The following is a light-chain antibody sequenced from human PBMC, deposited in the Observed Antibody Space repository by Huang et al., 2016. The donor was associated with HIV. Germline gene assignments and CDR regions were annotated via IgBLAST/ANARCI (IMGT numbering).Light chain of an antibody. CDR2: GAS. J-gene: IGKJ5*01. CDR3: QQYNNWPPLIT. CDR1: QSVSSN. Sequence: EIVMTQSPATLSVSPGERATLSCRASQSVSSNLAWYQQNPGQAPRLLIYGASTRATGLPARFSGSGSGTEFTLTISSLQSEDFAVYYCQQYNNWPPLITFGQGTRLEIK. V-gene: IGKV3-15*01.